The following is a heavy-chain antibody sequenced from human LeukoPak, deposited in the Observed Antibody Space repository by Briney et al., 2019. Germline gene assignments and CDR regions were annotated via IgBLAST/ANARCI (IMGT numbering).Heavy chain of an antibody. J-gene: IGHJ4*02. V-gene: IGHV4-34*01. Sequence: SETLSLTCAVYGGSFSGFYWSWIRQAPGKGLEWIGEINHSKSTNYNPSLKSRVTISLDTSKKQFSLKLSSVTAADTAVYYCARVAADEIYYFDYWGQGTLVTVSS. CDR2: INHSKST. D-gene: IGHD6-13*01. CDR1: GGSFSGFY. CDR3: ARVAADEIYYFDY.